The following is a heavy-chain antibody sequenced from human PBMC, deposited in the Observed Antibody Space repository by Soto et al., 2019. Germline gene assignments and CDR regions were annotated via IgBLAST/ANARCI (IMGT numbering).Heavy chain of an antibody. CDR1: GYTFTTYG. V-gene: IGHV1-18*01. CDR3: ARGAHGSGYAVY. Sequence: QVQLVQSGSEVKKPGASVKVSCKTSGYTFTTYGINWVRQAPGQGLEWMGWISGYNGNTNYAQKLQGRVTMITDTSRSTVYMELRSLRSEDTAVYYCARGAHGSGYAVYWGQGTQVTVSS. D-gene: IGHD3-3*01. CDR2: ISGYNGNT. J-gene: IGHJ4*02.